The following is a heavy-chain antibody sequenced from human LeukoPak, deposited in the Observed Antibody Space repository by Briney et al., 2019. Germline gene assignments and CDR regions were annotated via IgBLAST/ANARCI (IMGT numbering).Heavy chain of an antibody. CDR2: IVVGSDNT. CDR3: ARSPHILTGENFDY. J-gene: IGHJ4*02. D-gene: IGHD3-9*01. CDR1: GFTFSSSA. V-gene: IGHV1-58*02. Sequence: GTSVKVSCKASGFTFSSSAMQWVRQARGQGLEWIGWIVVGSDNTNYAQKFQGRVTMTRDMSTSTVYMELSSLRSEDTAVYYCARSPHILTGENFDYWGQGTLVTVSS.